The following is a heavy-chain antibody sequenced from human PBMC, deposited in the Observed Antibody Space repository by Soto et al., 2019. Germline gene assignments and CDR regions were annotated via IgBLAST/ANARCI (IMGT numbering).Heavy chain of an antibody. CDR1: GFTFSSYA. Sequence: QVQLVESGGGVVQPGRSLRLSCAASGFTFSSYAMHWVRQAPGKGLEWVAVISYDGSNKYYADSVKGRFTISRDNSKNPLYLQMNSLRAEDTAVYYCARVLQGYYYGMDVWGQGTTVT. V-gene: IGHV3-30-3*01. D-gene: IGHD4-4*01. CDR2: ISYDGSNK. CDR3: ARVLQGYYYGMDV. J-gene: IGHJ6*02.